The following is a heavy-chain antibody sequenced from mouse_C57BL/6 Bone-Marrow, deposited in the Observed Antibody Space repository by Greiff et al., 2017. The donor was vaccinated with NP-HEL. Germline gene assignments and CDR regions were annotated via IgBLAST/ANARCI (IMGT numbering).Heavy chain of an antibody. J-gene: IGHJ2*01. CDR3: AIPNTAVVARDC. CDR2: IYPGSGST. CDR1: GYTFTSYW. D-gene: IGHD1-1*01. V-gene: IGHV1-55*01. Sequence: QVQLQQPGAELVKPGASVKMSCKASGYTFTSYWITWVKQRPGQGLEWIGDIYPGSGSTNYNEKFKSKATLTVDTSSSTAYMQLSSLTSEDSAVYHWAIPNTAVVARDCRGKGTTLTVSS.